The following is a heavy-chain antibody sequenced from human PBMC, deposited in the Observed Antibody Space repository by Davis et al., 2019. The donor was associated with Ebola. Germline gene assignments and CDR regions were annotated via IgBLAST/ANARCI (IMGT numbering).Heavy chain of an antibody. V-gene: IGHV4-30-2*01. CDR1: GGSISSGGYS. Sequence: SETLSLTCAVSGGSISSGGYSWSWIRQPPGKGLEWIGYIYHSGSTYYNPSLKSRVTISVDRSKNQFSLKLSSVTAADTAVYYCARVTLWFGTNWFDPWGQGTLVTVSS. CDR2: IYHSGST. J-gene: IGHJ5*02. CDR3: ARVTLWFGTNWFDP. D-gene: IGHD3-10*01.